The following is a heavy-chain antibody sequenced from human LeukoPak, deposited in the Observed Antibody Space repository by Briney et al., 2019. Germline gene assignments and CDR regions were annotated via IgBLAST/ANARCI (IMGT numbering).Heavy chain of an antibody. D-gene: IGHD2-2*02. V-gene: IGHV4-34*01. CDR2: INHSGST. J-gene: IGHJ6*03. CDR1: GGSFSGYY. CDR3: ARGIVVVPAAIIDYYYYYMDV. Sequence: SETLSLTCDVYGGSFSGYYWSWIRQPPGKGLEWIGEINHSGSTNYNPSLKSRVTISVDTSKNQFSLKLSSVTAADTAVYYCARGIVVVPAAIIDYYYYYMDVWGKGTTVTVSS.